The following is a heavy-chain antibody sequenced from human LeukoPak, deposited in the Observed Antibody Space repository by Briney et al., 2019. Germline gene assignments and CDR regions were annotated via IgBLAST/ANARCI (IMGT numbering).Heavy chain of an antibody. J-gene: IGHJ5*02. CDR2: MNPNSGNT. V-gene: IGHV1-8*01. CDR1: GYTFTSYD. Sequence: ASVKVSCKASGYTFTSYDINWVRQATGQGLEWMGWMNPNSGNTGYAQKFQGRVTMTRNTSISTAYMELSSLRSEDTAVYYCARDGAAAGTGWFDPWGQGTLVPSPQ. D-gene: IGHD6-13*01. CDR3: ARDGAAAGTGWFDP.